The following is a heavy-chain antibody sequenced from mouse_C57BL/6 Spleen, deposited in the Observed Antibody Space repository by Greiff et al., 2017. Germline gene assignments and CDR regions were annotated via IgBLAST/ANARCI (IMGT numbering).Heavy chain of an antibody. V-gene: IGHV1-18*01. J-gene: IGHJ4*01. CDR2: INPNNGGT. D-gene: IGHD3-2*02. CDR1: RYTFTDYN. CDR3: ARGSSGFYYYAMDY. Sequence: VQLQQSGPELVKPGASVKIPCKASRYTFTDYNMDWVKQSHGKSLEWIGDINPNNGGTIYNQKFKGKATLTVDKSSSTAYMELRSLTSEDTAVYYCARGSSGFYYYAMDYWGQGTSVTVSS.